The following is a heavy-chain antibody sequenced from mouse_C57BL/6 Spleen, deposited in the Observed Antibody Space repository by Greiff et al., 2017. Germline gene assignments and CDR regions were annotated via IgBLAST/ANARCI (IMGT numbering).Heavy chain of an antibody. V-gene: IGHV14-4*01. Sequence: EVMLVESGAELVRPGASVKLSCTASGFNIKDDYMHWVKQRPEQGLEWIGWIDPENGDTEYASKFQGKATITADTSSNTAYLQLSSLTSEDTAVYYCTTSGIRDFDYWGQGTTLTVSS. D-gene: IGHD1-3*01. CDR2: IDPENGDT. CDR1: GFNIKDDY. J-gene: IGHJ2*01. CDR3: TTSGIRDFDY.